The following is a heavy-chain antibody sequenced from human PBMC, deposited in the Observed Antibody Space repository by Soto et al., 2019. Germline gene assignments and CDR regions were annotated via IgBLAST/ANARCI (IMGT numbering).Heavy chain of an antibody. CDR2: ISGSGGST. CDR3: AKGRGGSYSGYFDY. J-gene: IGHJ4*02. Sequence: GGSLRLSCAPSAFTFSSYAMSWVRQAPGKGLEWVSAISGSGGSTYYADSVKGRFTISRDNSKNTLYLQMNNLRAEDTAVYYCAKGRGGSYSGYFDYWGQRTLVTVSS. V-gene: IGHV3-23*01. CDR1: AFTFSSYA. D-gene: IGHD1-26*01.